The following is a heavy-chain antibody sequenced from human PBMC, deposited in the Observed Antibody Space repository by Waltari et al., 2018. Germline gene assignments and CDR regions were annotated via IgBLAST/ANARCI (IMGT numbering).Heavy chain of an antibody. CDR3: AKDMVCPVYDILTGAFYGMDV. CDR1: GFTFSSYA. Sequence: EVQLLESGGGLVQPGGSLRLSCAASGFTFSSYAMSWVRQAPGKGLEWVSAISGSGGSTYYADSVKGRFTISRDNSKNTLYLQMNSLRAEDTAVYYCAKDMVCPVYDILTGAFYGMDVWGQGTTVTVSS. D-gene: IGHD3-9*01. V-gene: IGHV3-23*01. J-gene: IGHJ6*02. CDR2: ISGSGGST.